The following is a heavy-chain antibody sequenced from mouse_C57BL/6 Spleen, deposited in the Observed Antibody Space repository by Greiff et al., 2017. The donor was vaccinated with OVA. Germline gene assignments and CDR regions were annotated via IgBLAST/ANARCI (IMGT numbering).Heavy chain of an antibody. V-gene: IGHV7-1*01. CDR3: ARAPITTRAMDY. J-gene: IGHJ4*01. Sequence: EVMLVESGGGLVQSGRSLRLSCAPSGFTFSDFYMEWVRQAPGKGLEWIAASRNKANDYTTEYSASVKGRFIVSRDTSQSILYLQMNALRAEDTAIYYCARAPITTRAMDYWGQGTSVTVSS. CDR1: GFTFSDFY. CDR2: SRNKANDYTT. D-gene: IGHD1-1*01.